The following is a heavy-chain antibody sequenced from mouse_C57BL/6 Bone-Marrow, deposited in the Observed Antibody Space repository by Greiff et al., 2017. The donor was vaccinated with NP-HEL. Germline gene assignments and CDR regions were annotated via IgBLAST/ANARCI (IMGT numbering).Heavy chain of an antibody. J-gene: IGHJ3*01. Sequence: QVQLQQSGPELVKPGASVKISCKASGYAFSSSWMNWVKQRPGKGLEWIGRIYPGDGDTNYNGKFKGKATLTADTSSSPAYMPLSSLTSEDSAVDFCAGRYYGSTWFAYWGQGTLVTVSA. CDR1: GYAFSSSW. D-gene: IGHD2-1*01. V-gene: IGHV1-82*01. CDR2: IYPGDGDT. CDR3: AGRYYGSTWFAY.